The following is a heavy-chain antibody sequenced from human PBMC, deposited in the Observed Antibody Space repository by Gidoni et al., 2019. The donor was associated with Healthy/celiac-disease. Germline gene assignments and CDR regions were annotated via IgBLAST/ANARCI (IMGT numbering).Heavy chain of an antibody. CDR1: GYTFTSYG. Sequence: QVQLVQSGAEVKKPGASVKVSCKASGYTFTSYGISWVRQAPGQGLEWMGWISAYNGNTNYAQKLQGRVTMTTDTSTSTAYMELRSLRSDDTAVYYCARDRPYQPSGEISIAVAGTPFDYWGQGTLVTVSS. D-gene: IGHD6-19*01. CDR3: ARDRPYQPSGEISIAVAGTPFDY. J-gene: IGHJ4*02. CDR2: ISAYNGNT. V-gene: IGHV1-18*04.